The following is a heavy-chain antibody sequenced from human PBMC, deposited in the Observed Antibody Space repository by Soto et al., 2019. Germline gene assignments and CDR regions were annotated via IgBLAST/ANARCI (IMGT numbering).Heavy chain of an antibody. CDR2: ISGSGGST. CDR3: AKGPIVVVVEGYFDY. D-gene: IGHD2-15*01. CDR1: GFTFSSYA. Sequence: PGGSLRLSCAASGFTFSSYAMSWVRQAPGKGLEWVSAISGSGGSTYYADSVKGRFTISRDNSKNTLYLQMNSLRAEDTAVYYCAKGPIVVVVEGYFDYWGQGTLVTVSS. V-gene: IGHV3-23*01. J-gene: IGHJ4*02.